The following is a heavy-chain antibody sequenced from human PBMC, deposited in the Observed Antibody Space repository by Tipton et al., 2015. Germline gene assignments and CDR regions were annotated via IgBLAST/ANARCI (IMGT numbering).Heavy chain of an antibody. J-gene: IGHJ4*02. CDR3: ARARGRHGGLFDS. CDR2: IQYSGST. V-gene: IGHV4-59*01. Sequence: TLSLTCTVSGDSLSTYYWSWIRQPPGKELEWIGYIQYSGSTNYNPSLKSRVTISVDMSKTQFSLKMRSVTATDTAVYYCARARGRHGGLFDSWGQGTLVTVSS. CDR1: GDSLSTYY. D-gene: IGHD4-23*01.